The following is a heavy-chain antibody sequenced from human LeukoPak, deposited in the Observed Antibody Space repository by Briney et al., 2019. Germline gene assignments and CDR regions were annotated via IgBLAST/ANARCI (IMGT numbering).Heavy chain of an antibody. D-gene: IGHD3-22*01. J-gene: IGHJ4*02. CDR1: GFTFSSYS. V-gene: IGHV3-21*01. Sequence: GGSLRLSCAASGFTFSSYSMNWVRQAPGKGLEWVSSISSSSSYIYYADSVKGRFNVSRDNAKNSLHLQMNSLRAEDTAVYYCARTRETYYYDSSGYYYEDYFDYWGQGTLVTVSS. CDR2: ISSSSSYI. CDR3: ARTRETYYYDSSGYYYEDYFDY.